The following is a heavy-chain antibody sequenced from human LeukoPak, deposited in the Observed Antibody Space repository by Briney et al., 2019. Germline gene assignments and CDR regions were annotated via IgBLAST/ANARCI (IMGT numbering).Heavy chain of an antibody. J-gene: IGHJ1*01. CDR2: IYYSGST. D-gene: IGHD2-15*01. CDR3: AREDEDRSVQH. V-gene: IGHV4-31*03. Sequence: SETLSLTCTVSGGSISSGGYYWSWIRQHPGKGLEWIGYIYYSGSTYYNPSLKSRVTISVDTSKNQFSLRLSSVTAADTAVYYCAREDEDRSVQHWGQGTLVTVSS. CDR1: GGSISSGGYY.